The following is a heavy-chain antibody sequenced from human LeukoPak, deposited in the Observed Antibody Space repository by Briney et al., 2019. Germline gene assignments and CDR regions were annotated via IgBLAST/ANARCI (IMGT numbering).Heavy chain of an antibody. CDR3: ARVAGGYTETDY. CDR1: GYTFTSHY. J-gene: IGHJ4*02. V-gene: IGHV1-46*03. CDR2: INPNGGSP. Sequence: GASVKVSCKASGYTFTSHYMHWVRQAPGQGLEWMGIINPNGGSPTYAQKFQGRVTMTRDTSTSTLYMELSSLRSEDTAVYYCARVAGGYTETDYWGQGTLVTVSS. D-gene: IGHD1-26*01.